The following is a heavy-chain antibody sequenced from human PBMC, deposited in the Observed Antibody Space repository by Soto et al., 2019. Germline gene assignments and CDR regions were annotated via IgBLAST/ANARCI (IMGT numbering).Heavy chain of an antibody. CDR3: ARSPSLQQPGDY. CDR1: GFTFSSYG. V-gene: IGHV3-33*01. J-gene: IGHJ4*02. D-gene: IGHD6-13*01. Sequence: GGSLRLSCAASGFTFSSYGMHWVRQAPGKGLEWVAVIWYDGSNKYYADSVKGRFTISRDNSKNTLYLQMNSLRAEDTAVYYCARSPSLQQPGDYWGQGTLVTVSS. CDR2: IWYDGSNK.